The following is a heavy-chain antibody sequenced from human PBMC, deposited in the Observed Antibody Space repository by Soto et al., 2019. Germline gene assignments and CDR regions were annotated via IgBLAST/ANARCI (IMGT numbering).Heavy chain of an antibody. D-gene: IGHD3-3*01. Sequence: ASVKVSCKASGYAFTSYGISWVRQAPGQGLEWMGWISAYNGNTNYAQKLQGRVTMTTDTSTSTAYMELRSLRSDDTAVYYCARDPSDFWSGGRRSGFAYWGQGTLVTVSS. V-gene: IGHV1-18*04. J-gene: IGHJ4*02. CDR1: GYAFTSYG. CDR2: ISAYNGNT. CDR3: ARDPSDFWSGGRRSGFAY.